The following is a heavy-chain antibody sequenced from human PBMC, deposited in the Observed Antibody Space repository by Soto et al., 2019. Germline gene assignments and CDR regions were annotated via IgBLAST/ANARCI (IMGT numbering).Heavy chain of an antibody. CDR3: ARDAPGVDTY. Sequence: SETLSLTCTVSGGSINSGYSYWNWIRQHPEKGLEWIGYINYRGSTFYNPSLKSRIIISVDTSKNQFSLKLSSVTAADTAVYYCARDAPGVDTYWGQGTLVTVSS. V-gene: IGHV4-31*03. CDR1: GGSINSGYSY. CDR2: INYRGST. D-gene: IGHD2-2*01. J-gene: IGHJ4*02.